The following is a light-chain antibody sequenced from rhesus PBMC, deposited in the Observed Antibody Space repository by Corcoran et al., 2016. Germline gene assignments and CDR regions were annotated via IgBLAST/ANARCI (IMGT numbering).Light chain of an antibody. CDR2: DAS. CDR3: LQETNWPLT. CDR1: QSVNYN. J-gene: IGKJ4*01. V-gene: IGKV3-35*01. Sequence: EIVMTQSPATLSLSPGERATLSCRASQSVNYNLAWYQQKPGQVPRLLSYDASNRATGIPDRFRGSGSGTDFTLTISSLEPEDVGVYYCLQETNWPLTFGGGTKVEIK.